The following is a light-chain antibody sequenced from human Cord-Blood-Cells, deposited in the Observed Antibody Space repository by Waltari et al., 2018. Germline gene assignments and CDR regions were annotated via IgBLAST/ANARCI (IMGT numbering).Light chain of an antibody. V-gene: IGLV3-19*01. CDR3: NSRDSSGNHLE. CDR2: GKN. Sequence: SSELTQDPAVSVALGQTVRITCQGDSLRSSYASWYQQKPGQAPVLVIYGKNNRPSGIPYRFSGSSSGNTASLTITGAQAKDEADYYCNSRDSSGNHLEFGGGTKLTVL. J-gene: IGLJ2*01. CDR1: SLRSSY.